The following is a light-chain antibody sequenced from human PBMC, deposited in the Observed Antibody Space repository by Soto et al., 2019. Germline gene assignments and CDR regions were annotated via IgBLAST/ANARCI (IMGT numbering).Light chain of an antibody. CDR1: QSVSSTY. CDR3: QRDDICPFP. V-gene: IGKV3-20*01. CDR2: GAS. Sequence: EIVLTQSPGTLSLSPGERATLSCRASQSVSSTYLAWYQQKPGQAPRLLIYGASSRATGIPDRFSGSGSGTDFTLTISTLEPDAVAVYYCQRDDICPFPFGKGTKLEIK. J-gene: IGKJ2*01.